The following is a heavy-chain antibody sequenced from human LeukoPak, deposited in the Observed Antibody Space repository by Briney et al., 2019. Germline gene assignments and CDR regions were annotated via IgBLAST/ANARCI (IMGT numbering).Heavy chain of an antibody. CDR3: ARRASLYYYDSSGYYYFFDY. D-gene: IGHD3-22*01. V-gene: IGHV3-21*01. CDR1: GGSFSGYY. Sequence: ETLSLTCAVYGGSFSGYYWSWIRQAPGKGLEWVSSISSSSSYIYYADSVKGRFTISRDNAKNSLYLQMNSMRAEDTAVYYCARRASLYYYDSSGYYYFFDYWGQGTLVTVSS. CDR2: ISSSSSYI. J-gene: IGHJ4*02.